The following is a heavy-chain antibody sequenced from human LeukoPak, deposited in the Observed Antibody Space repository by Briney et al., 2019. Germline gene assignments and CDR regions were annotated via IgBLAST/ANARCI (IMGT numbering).Heavy chain of an antibody. V-gene: IGHV4-34*01. J-gene: IGHJ4*02. CDR1: GGSFSGYY. CDR2: INHSGST. Sequence: SETLSLTCAVYGGSFSGYYWSWIRQPPGKGLEWIGEINHSGSTNCNPSLKGRVTISVDTSKNQFSLKLSSVTAADTAVYYCARGFGGWYGGNYFDYWGQGTLVTVSS. D-gene: IGHD6-19*01. CDR3: ARGFGGWYGGNYFDY.